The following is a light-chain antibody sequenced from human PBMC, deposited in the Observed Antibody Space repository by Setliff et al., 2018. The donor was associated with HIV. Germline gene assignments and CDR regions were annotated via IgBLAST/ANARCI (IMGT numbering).Light chain of an antibody. V-gene: IGLV1-47*01. CDR2: RNN. CDR1: SSNIGSNY. Sequence: QSALTQPPSASGTPGQRVTISCSGSSSNIGSNYVYWYQQLPGTAPKLLIYRNNQRPSGVPDRFSGSKSGTSASLAISGLRSEDEADYYCAAWDDSLSGPVVFGGGTK. CDR3: AAWDDSLSGPVV. J-gene: IGLJ2*01.